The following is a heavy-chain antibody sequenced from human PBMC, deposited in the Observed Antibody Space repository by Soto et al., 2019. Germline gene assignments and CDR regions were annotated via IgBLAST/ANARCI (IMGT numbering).Heavy chain of an antibody. V-gene: IGHV1-69*13. CDR3: ARAPIHGSSWYFCFDP. Sequence: VASVKISCKTSGGNFSRHAINWVRQAPGQGLEWMGGIIPMFGTTNYAQKFKGRVTISADESTSTAYMELSSLSSEDAAVYYCARAPIHGSSWYFCFDPFGQRTMVAASS. D-gene: IGHD6-13*01. CDR1: GGNFSRHA. J-gene: IGHJ5*02. CDR2: IIPMFGTT.